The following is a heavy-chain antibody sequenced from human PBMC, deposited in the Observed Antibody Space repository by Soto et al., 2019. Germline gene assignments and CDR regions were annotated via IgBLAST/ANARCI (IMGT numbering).Heavy chain of an antibody. J-gene: IGHJ6*02. Sequence: GGSLRLSCAASGFTFSSYSMNWVRQAPGKGLEWVSYISSSSSTIYYADSVKGRFTISRDNAKNSLYLQMNSLRDEDTAVYYCARVIPDTITMIVVFLTDVWGQGTTVTVSS. D-gene: IGHD3-22*01. CDR1: GFTFSSYS. CDR2: ISSSSSTI. V-gene: IGHV3-48*02. CDR3: ARVIPDTITMIVVFLTDV.